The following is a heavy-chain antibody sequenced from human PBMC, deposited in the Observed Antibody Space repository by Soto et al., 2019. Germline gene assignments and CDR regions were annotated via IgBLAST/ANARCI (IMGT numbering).Heavy chain of an antibody. D-gene: IGHD6-19*01. Sequence: LVKPSETLSLSCTVSGVSFRSSQYYWAWIRQTPGKGLQWIGSVYYTGSAYYKTSLKSRVAISVDTSKNQISLKLRSVTAADTAVYYCASSFTGWSGHYYYGMDVWGQGTTVTVSS. CDR3: ASSFTGWSGHYYYGMDV. J-gene: IGHJ6*02. V-gene: IGHV4-39*01. CDR2: VYYTGSA. CDR1: GVSFRSSQYY.